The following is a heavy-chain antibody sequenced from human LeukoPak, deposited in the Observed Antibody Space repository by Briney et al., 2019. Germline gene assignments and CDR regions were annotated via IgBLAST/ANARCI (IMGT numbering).Heavy chain of an antibody. CDR1: GGSISSYY. CDR3: ARDQDSSGYYLDY. CDR2: IYYSGST. D-gene: IGHD3-22*01. Sequence: SETLSLTCTVSGGSISSYYWSWIRQPPGKGLEWIGYIYYSGSTNHNPSLKSRVTISVDTSKNQFSLKLSSVTAADTAVYYCARDQDSSGYYLDYWGQGTLVTVSS. J-gene: IGHJ4*02. V-gene: IGHV4-59*01.